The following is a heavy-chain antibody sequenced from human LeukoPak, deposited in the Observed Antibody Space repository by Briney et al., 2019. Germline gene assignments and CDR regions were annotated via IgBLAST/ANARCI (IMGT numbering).Heavy chain of an antibody. CDR1: GFTFSGSA. CDR3: AKDWHDTSGYYYRTALFDY. Sequence: GGSLRLSCAASGFTFSGSAMHWVRQASGKGLEWVGRIRSKANSYATAYAASVKGRFTISRDNSKNTLYLQMNSLRAEDTAVYYCAKDWHDTSGYYYRTALFDYWGQGTLVTVSS. CDR2: IRSKANSYAT. J-gene: IGHJ4*02. V-gene: IGHV3-73*01. D-gene: IGHD3-22*01.